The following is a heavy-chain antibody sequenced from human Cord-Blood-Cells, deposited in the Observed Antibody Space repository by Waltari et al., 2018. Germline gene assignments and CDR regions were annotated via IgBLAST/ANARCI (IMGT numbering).Heavy chain of an antibody. CDR2: INPNRGGT. J-gene: IGHJ3*02. D-gene: IGHD3-22*01. Sequence: QVQLVQSGAEVKKPGASVKVSCKASGYTFTGYYMHWVRQAPGQGLEWMGWINPNRGGTNYAQKFQGRVTMTRDTSISTAYMELSRLRSDDTAVYYCARDVTMIVVVIISGAFDIWGQGTMVTVSS. CDR3: ARDVTMIVVVIISGAFDI. CDR1: GYTFTGYY. V-gene: IGHV1-2*02.